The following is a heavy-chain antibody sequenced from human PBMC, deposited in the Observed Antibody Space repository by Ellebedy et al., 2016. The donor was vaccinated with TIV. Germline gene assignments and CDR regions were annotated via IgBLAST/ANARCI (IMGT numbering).Heavy chain of an antibody. CDR2: IDPSNSYT. J-gene: IGHJ4*02. CDR1: GYSFTSFH. D-gene: IGHD3-22*01. V-gene: IGHV5-10-1*01. Sequence: GESLKISCEGSGYSFTSFHISWVRQMPGKGLQWMGTIDPSNSYTKYSPSFEGHVTISADESLDTAYMKWSSLKASDTGIYYCARHTRYYHDSSRDLIAYWGRGTLVTVSS. CDR3: ARHTRYYHDSSRDLIAY.